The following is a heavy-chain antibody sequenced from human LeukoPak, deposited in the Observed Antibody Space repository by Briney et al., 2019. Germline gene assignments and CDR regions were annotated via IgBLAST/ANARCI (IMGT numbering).Heavy chain of an antibody. CDR2: IYYSGST. J-gene: IGHJ4*02. CDR3: ARDVEQQLGPADY. D-gene: IGHD6-13*01. CDR1: GGSISSNCHY. Sequence: SETLSLTCPVSGGSISSNCHYWGWIRQAPGKGLEWIGSIYYSGSTYYNPSLKSRVTISVDTSKNQFSLKLSSVTAADTAVYYCARDVEQQLGPADYWGQGTLVTVSS. V-gene: IGHV4-39*07.